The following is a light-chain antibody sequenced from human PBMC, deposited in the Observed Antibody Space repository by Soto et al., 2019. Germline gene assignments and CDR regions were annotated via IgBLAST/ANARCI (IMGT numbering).Light chain of an antibody. J-gene: IGKJ2*01. CDR2: GAS. Sequence: EIVMTQSPATLSVSPGERATLSCRASRSISSNLAWYQQKPGQAPRLRIYGASTRATGIPARFSGSGCGTEFTLTISSLQSEDFAVYYCQQYSIWPYTFGQGTKLEIK. CDR1: RSISSN. CDR3: QQYSIWPYT. V-gene: IGKV3-15*01.